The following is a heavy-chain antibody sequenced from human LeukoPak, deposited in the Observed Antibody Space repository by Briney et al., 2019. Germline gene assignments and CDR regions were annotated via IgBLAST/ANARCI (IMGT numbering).Heavy chain of an antibody. V-gene: IGHV3-48*03. CDR3: AALGITMIGGV. Sequence: GGSLRLSCAASGFTFSSYEMNWVRQAPGKGLEWVSYISSSGSTIYYADSVKGRFTISRDNAKNSLYLQMNGLRAEDTAVYYCAALGITMIGGVWGKGTTVTISS. J-gene: IGHJ6*04. D-gene: IGHD3-10*02. CDR1: GFTFSSYE. CDR2: ISSSGSTI.